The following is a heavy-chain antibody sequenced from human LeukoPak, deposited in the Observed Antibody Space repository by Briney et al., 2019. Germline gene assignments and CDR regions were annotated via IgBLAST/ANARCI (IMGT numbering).Heavy chain of an antibody. D-gene: IGHD2-2*01. CDR2: INHSGST. J-gene: IGHJ4*02. Sequence: PSETLSLTCAVYGGSFSGYYWSWIRQPPGKGLEWIGEINHSGSTTYNPSLKSRVTISVDTSKNQFSLKLSSVAAADTAGYYCARGGIVVVPAGFDYWGQGTLVTGSS. CDR3: ARGGIVVVPAGFDY. CDR1: GGSFSGYY. V-gene: IGHV4-34*01.